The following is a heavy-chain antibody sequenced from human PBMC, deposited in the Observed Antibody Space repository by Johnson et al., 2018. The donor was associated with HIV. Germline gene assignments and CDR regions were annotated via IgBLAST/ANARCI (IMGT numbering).Heavy chain of an antibody. D-gene: IGHD1-1*01. CDR2: IGTAGDT. Sequence: WVSAIGTAGDTYYPGSVKGRFTISRDNAKNSLYLQMNSLRAEDTAVYYCARGDGYRRAFDIWGQGTMVTVSS. J-gene: IGHJ3*02. V-gene: IGHV3-13*01. CDR3: ARGDGYRRAFDI.